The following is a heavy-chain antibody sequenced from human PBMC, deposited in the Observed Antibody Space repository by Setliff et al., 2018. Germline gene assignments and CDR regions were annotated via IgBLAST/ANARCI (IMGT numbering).Heavy chain of an antibody. V-gene: IGHV4-39*07. CDR1: GGSISSSSYY. D-gene: IGHD5-18*01. CDR2: IYYSGST. J-gene: IGHJ5*02. Sequence: SETLSLTCTVSGGSISSSSYYWGWIRQPPGKGLEWIGSIYYSGSTYYNPYLKSRVTTSVYTSKNQFSLKMSSVTAAATAVYYCARGKSVTASNWFDPWGQGTLVTVSS. CDR3: ARGKSVTASNWFDP.